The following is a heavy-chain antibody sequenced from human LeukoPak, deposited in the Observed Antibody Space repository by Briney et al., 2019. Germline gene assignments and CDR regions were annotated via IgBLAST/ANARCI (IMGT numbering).Heavy chain of an antibody. CDR2: FYWDDDK. CDR1: GFSRSTSGVG. J-gene: IGHJ4*02. Sequence: ESGPTLVKPTQTLTLTCTFSGFSRSTSGVGVGWIRQPPGKALEWLALFYWDDDKRYSPSLKSRPTITKDTAKNQVVLTLTNMDPVDTATYYYAHKPGDYYESSGYYYFDCWGEGSLASVSS. V-gene: IGHV2-5*02. CDR3: AHKPGDYYESSGYYYFDC. D-gene: IGHD3-22*01.